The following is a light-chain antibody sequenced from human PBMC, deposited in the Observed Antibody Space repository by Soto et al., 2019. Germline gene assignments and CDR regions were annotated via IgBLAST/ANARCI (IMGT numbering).Light chain of an antibody. CDR2: GSY. CDR3: QQSGSARGT. Sequence: EIVLTQSPGTLSLSPGERATLSCRSSQSVSSAYLAWYQQKLGQAPRLLIYGSYNRATGIPDRFSGSEAGTDFTLTISRLEPEDFAVYYCQQSGSARGTCGQGNKFEIK. J-gene: IGKJ1*01. CDR1: QSVSSAY. V-gene: IGKV3-20*01.